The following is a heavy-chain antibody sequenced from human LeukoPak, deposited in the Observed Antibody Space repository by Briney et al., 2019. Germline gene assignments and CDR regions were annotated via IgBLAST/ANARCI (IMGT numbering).Heavy chain of an antibody. CDR2: IYFSGST. Sequence: PSETLSLTCTVSGGSISNFYWSWIRQPPGKGLEGIGYIYFSGSTNYNPSLKSRVTISVDTSKNQFSLKLSSVTAADTAVYYCASIDQVETTMGGYYFDYWGQGTLVTVSS. CDR3: ASIDQVETTMGGYYFDY. V-gene: IGHV4-59*01. J-gene: IGHJ4*02. CDR1: GGSISNFY. D-gene: IGHD5-18*01.